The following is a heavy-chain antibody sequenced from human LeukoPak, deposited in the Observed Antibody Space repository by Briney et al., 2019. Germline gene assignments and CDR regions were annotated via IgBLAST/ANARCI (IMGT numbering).Heavy chain of an antibody. Sequence: ASVTVSCKASGYTFTTYYMHWVRQAPGQGLEWMGIIDPSGGSTSYAQKFQGRATMTRDTSTSTVYMELSSLRSDDTAVYYCARLSQQTFDIWGQGTLVTVSS. CDR1: GYTFTTYY. V-gene: IGHV1-46*01. CDR3: ARLSQQTFDI. CDR2: IDPSGGST. J-gene: IGHJ3*02.